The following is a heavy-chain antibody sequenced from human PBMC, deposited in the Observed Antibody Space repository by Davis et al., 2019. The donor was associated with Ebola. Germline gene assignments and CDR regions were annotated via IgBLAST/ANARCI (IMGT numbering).Heavy chain of an antibody. CDR3: AKGYYDFWSGYPDY. D-gene: IGHD3-3*01. CDR1: GFTFSSYA. J-gene: IGHJ4*02. V-gene: IGHV3-23*01. CDR2: ISGSGGST. Sequence: GESLKISCAASGFTFSSYAMSWVRQAPGKGLEWVSAISGSGGSTYYADSVKGRFTISRDNSKNTLYLQMNSLRAEDTAVYYCAKGYYDFWSGYPDYWGQGTLVTVSS.